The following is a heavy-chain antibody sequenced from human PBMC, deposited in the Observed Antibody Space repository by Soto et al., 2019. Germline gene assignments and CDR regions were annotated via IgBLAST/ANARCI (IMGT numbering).Heavy chain of an antibody. V-gene: IGHV4-31*03. Sequence: QVQLQESGPGLVNPSQTLSLTCTVSGGSISSGGYYWSWIRQHPGKGLEWIGYIYYSGSTYYNPSLGSRVTISVDTSKNQFSLKLGAVTAADTAVYYCARDGGRFGTDYWGQGTLVTVSS. CDR2: IYYSGST. J-gene: IGHJ4*02. CDR3: ARDGGRFGTDY. D-gene: IGHD3-10*01. CDR1: GGSISSGGYY.